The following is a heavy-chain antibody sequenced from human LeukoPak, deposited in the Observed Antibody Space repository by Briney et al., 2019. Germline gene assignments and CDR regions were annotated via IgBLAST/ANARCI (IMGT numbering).Heavy chain of an antibody. CDR1: GGTFSSYA. CDR2: IIPIFGTA. J-gene: IGHJ4*02. V-gene: IGHV1-69*06. D-gene: IGHD6-19*01. CDR3: ARDLRRDSSGWNSQAVLDY. Sequence: SVKVSCKASGGTFSSYAISWVRQAPGQGLEWMGGIIPIFGTANYAQKFQGRVTITADKSTSTAYMELRSLRSDDTAVYYCARDLRRDSSGWNSQAVLDYWGQGTLVTVSS.